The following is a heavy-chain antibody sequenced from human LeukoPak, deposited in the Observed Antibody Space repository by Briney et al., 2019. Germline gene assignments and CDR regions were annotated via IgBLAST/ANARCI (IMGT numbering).Heavy chain of an antibody. Sequence: ASVKVSCKASGYTFTSYGISWVRQAPGQGLEWMGWINAGNGNTKYSQKFQGRVTITRDTSASTAYMELSSLRSEDTAVYYCARVQLWFRYFDYWGQGTLVTVSS. CDR2: INAGNGNT. CDR1: GYTFTSYG. V-gene: IGHV1-3*01. D-gene: IGHD5-18*01. J-gene: IGHJ4*02. CDR3: ARVQLWFRYFDY.